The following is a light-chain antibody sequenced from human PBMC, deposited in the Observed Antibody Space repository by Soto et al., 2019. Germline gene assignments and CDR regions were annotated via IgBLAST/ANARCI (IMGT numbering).Light chain of an antibody. V-gene: IGKV3-20*01. J-gene: IGKJ4*01. CDR3: QHYRSSPLT. Sequence: EIVLTQSPDTLSLSPGDRATLSCRASQSVGNFLAWYQQKPGQAPRLLIYGASSRATGIPVRFSGSGSGTDFTLTISRLEPEDFAAYYRQHYRSSPLTFGGGTKVDIK. CDR2: GAS. CDR1: QSVGNF.